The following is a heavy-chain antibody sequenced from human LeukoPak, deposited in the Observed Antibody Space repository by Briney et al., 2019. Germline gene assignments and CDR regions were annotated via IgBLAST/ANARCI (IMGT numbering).Heavy chain of an antibody. D-gene: IGHD6-19*01. CDR3: ARDGRFSSGSSNWFDR. J-gene: IGHJ5*02. CDR2: IYSGGST. CDR1: GFTVSSNY. Sequence: GGSLRLSCPASGFTVSSNYMSWVRQAPGKGLEWVSVIYSGGSTYYADSVKGRFTISRDNSKNTLYLQMSSLRAEESAVYYCARDGRFSSGSSNWFDRWGQGTLVTVSS. V-gene: IGHV3-53*01.